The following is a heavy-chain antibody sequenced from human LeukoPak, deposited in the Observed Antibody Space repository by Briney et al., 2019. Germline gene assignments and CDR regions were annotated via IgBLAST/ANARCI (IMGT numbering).Heavy chain of an antibody. Sequence: GGSLRLSCAASGFTFSSYAMSWVRQAPGKGLEWVSAISGSGGSTYYADSVKGRFTISRDNSKNTLYLQMNSLRAEDTAVYYCTKDRWSPSSYWYFDLWGRGTLVTVSS. V-gene: IGHV3-23*01. CDR1: GFTFSSYA. J-gene: IGHJ2*01. CDR2: ISGSGGST. D-gene: IGHD6-6*01. CDR3: TKDRWSPSSYWYFDL.